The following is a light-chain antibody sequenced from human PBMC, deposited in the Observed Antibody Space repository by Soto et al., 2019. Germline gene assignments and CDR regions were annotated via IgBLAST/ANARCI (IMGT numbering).Light chain of an antibody. J-gene: IGKJ2*01. CDR3: LQYNDWPPMYT. CDR2: GAS. V-gene: IGKV3-15*01. Sequence: EIVLTQSPAALSVSPGERATLSCRASQSITNNNLAWYQQKLGQAPRLLFYGASTRATGIPARFSVSGSGTEFTLTISSLQSEDFAVYYCLQYNDWPPMYTFGQGTKLEIK. CDR1: QSITNN.